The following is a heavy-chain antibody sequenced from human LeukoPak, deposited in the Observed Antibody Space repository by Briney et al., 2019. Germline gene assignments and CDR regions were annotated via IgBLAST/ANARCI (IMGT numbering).Heavy chain of an antibody. CDR3: ARQVLIAGGRYGMDV. Sequence: ASVKVSCKTSGYTFTSYGISWLRQAPGQGLEWMGWISAYNGDTSSAQKVQGRVTMTTDTSTSTAYMELRSLRSDDTAVYYCARQVLIAGGRYGMDVWGQGTTVTVSS. CDR2: ISAYNGDT. D-gene: IGHD2-15*01. CDR1: GYTFTSYG. J-gene: IGHJ6*02. V-gene: IGHV1-18*01.